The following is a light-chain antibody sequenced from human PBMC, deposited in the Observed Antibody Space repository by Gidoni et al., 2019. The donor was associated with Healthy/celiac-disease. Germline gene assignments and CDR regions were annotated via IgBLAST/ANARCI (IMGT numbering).Light chain of an antibody. CDR3: AAWDDSLNGVV. V-gene: IGLV1-44*01. CDR1: CSNIGSNT. CDR2: SNN. Sequence: QSVLPQPPSASATPGQRVTISFSGSCSNIGSNTVNWSQQLPGTAPKLLIYSNNQRPSGVPDRFAGSKSDTSASRAISGLQSEDEADYYCAAWDDSLNGVVFGGGTKLTVL. J-gene: IGLJ2*01.